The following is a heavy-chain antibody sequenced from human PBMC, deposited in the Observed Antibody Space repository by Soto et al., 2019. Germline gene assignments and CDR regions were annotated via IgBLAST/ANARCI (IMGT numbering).Heavy chain of an antibody. J-gene: IGHJ3*02. CDR2: IYSGGST. CDR1: GFTVSSNY. D-gene: IGHD2-15*01. CDR3: ARWRGYCSGGSCYDAFDI. V-gene: IGHV3-66*01. Sequence: GSLRLSCAASGFTVSSNYMSWVRQAPGKGLEWVSVIYSGGSTYYADSVKGRFTISRDNSKNTLYLQMNSLRAEDTAVYYCARWRGYCSGGSCYDAFDIWGQGTMVTVS.